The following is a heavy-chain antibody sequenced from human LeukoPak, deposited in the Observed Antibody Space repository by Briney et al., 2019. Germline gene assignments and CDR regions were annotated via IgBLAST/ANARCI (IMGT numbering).Heavy chain of an antibody. CDR3: ARVVGLNWFDP. Sequence: PGGSLRLSCAASGFTFSDYYMSWIRQAPGKGLEWVSVIYSGGSTYYADSVKGRFTISRDNSKNTLYLQMNSLRAEDTALYYCARVVGLNWFDPWGQGTLVTVSS. D-gene: IGHD1-26*01. J-gene: IGHJ5*02. CDR1: GFTFSDYY. CDR2: IYSGGST. V-gene: IGHV3-66*01.